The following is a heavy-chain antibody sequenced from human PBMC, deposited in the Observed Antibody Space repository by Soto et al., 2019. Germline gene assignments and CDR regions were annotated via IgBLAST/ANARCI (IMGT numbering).Heavy chain of an antibody. CDR3: ARRGSGSSFDY. V-gene: IGHV4-39*01. CDR2: IYSSGST. CDR1: GDSISSSAYY. D-gene: IGHD3-10*01. Sequence: SETLSLTCTVSGDSISSSAYYWGWIRQPPGKGLEWIGNIYSSGSTFYNPSLKSRVTISVDTFKNQFSLSLISVPAADTAVYYCARRGSGSSFDYWGQGTRVTVSS. J-gene: IGHJ4*01.